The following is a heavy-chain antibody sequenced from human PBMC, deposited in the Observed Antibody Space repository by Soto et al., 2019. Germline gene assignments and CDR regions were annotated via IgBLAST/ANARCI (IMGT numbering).Heavy chain of an antibody. V-gene: IGHV4-31*03. Sequence: QVQLQESGPGLVKPSQTLSLTCTVSGGSISSGGYYWSWIRQHPGKGLEWIGYIYYSGSTYYNPSLKCRVTISVDRSKNQFSLKLSSVTAADTAVYYCARDSGRITFGGVIVTDFDLWGRGTLVTVSS. CDR2: IYYSGST. CDR1: GGSISSGGYY. J-gene: IGHJ2*01. D-gene: IGHD3-16*02. CDR3: ARDSGRITFGGVIVTDFDL.